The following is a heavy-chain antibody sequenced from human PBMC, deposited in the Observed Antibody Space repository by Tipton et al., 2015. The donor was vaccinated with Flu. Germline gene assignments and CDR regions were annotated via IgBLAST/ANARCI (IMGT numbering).Heavy chain of an antibody. J-gene: IGHJ4*02. CDR2: INHSGST. CDR3: ARYRGDNWNDALGY. CDR1: GGSFSGYY. Sequence: TLSLTCAVYGGSFSGYYWSWIRQPPGKGLEWIGEINHSGSTNYNPSLKSRVTISVDTSKNQFSLKLSSVTAADTAVYYCARYRGDNWNDALGYWGQGTLVTVSS. D-gene: IGHD1-20*01. V-gene: IGHV4-34*01.